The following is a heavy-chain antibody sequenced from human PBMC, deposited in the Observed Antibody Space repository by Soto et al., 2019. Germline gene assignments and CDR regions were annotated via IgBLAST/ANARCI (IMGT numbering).Heavy chain of an antibody. CDR1: GYSFTSYW. Sequence: PGESLKVSCKGSGYSFTSYWIGWVRQMPGKGLEWMGIIYPGDSDTRYSPSFQGQVTISADKSISTAYLQWSSLKASDTAMYYCARPLELDWNDQTDAFDIWGQGTMVTVSS. V-gene: IGHV5-51*01. D-gene: IGHD1-1*01. CDR2: IYPGDSDT. J-gene: IGHJ3*02. CDR3: ARPLELDWNDQTDAFDI.